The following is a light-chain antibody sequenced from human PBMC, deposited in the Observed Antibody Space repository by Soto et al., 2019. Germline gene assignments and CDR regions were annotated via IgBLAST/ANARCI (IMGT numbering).Light chain of an antibody. CDR1: SSVVGGYNY. V-gene: IGLV2-14*01. CDR3: SSYTSSSTSV. Sequence: SALTQPASVSGSPGQSITISCTGTSSVVGGYNYVSWYQQHPGKAPKLMIYEVSNRPSGVSNRFSGSKSGNTASLTISGLQAEDEADYYCSSYTSSSTSVFGGGTQLTVL. J-gene: IGLJ2*01. CDR2: EVS.